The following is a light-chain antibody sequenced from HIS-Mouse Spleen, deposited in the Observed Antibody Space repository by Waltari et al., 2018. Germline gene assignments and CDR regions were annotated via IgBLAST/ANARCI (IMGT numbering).Light chain of an antibody. CDR3: QQYYSTPYT. V-gene: IGKV4-1*01. J-gene: IGKJ2*01. CDR1: QSVLYSSNNKTY. CDR2: WAS. Sequence: DIVMTQSPDSLAVSLGERDTINCKSSQSVLYSSNNKTYLAWYQQKPGQPPKLLIYWASTRESGVPDRFSGSGSGTDFTLTISSLQAEDVAVYYCQQYYSTPYTFGQWTKLEIK.